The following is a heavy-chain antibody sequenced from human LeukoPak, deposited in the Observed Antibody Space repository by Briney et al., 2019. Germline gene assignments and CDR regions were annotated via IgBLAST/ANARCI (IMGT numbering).Heavy chain of an antibody. D-gene: IGHD3-10*01. CDR1: GYTFTSYD. J-gene: IGHJ4*02. CDR2: MNPNSGNT. CDR3: ARAVEDGPEFDY. Sequence: GASVKVSCKASGYTFTSYDINWVRQATGQGLEWMGWMNPNSGNTGYAQKFQGRVTMTRNTSISTAYMELSSLRSEDTAAYYCARAVEDGPEFDYWGQGTLVTVSS. V-gene: IGHV1-8*01.